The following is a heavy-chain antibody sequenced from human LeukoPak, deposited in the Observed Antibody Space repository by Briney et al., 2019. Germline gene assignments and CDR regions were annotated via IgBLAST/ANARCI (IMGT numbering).Heavy chain of an antibody. CDR2: IKQDGSDK. J-gene: IGHJ4*02. CDR3: ARLTGTTGFDY. D-gene: IGHD1-1*01. Sequence: GGSLRLSCAASGFTFGSYSMNWVRQAPGKGLEWVANIKQDGSDKYYVDSVKGRFTISRDNPKNSLYLQVNSLRADDTAVYYCARLTGTTGFDYWGQGTLVTVSS. V-gene: IGHV3-7*01. CDR1: GFTFGSYS.